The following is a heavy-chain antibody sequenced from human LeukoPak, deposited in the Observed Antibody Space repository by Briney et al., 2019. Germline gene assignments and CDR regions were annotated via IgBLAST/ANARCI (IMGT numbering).Heavy chain of an antibody. CDR3: AKALQGYSGSYTLDY. D-gene: IGHD1-26*01. J-gene: IGHJ4*02. CDR1: GFTFSTYA. V-gene: IGHV3-30*18. CDR2: ISYDGSNT. Sequence: GRSLRLSCAASGFTFSTYAIHWVRQAPGKGLEWVTVISYDGSNTYYADSVKGRFTISRDNSKNTLYLQMNSLSAEDTAVYYCAKALQGYSGSYTLDYWGQGTLVTVSS.